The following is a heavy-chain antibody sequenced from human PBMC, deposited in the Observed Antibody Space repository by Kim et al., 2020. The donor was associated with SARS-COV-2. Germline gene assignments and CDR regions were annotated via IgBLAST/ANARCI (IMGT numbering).Heavy chain of an antibody. CDR1: GGSISSSNW. Sequence: SETLSLTCAVSGGSISSSNWWGWVRQPPGKGLEWIGEIYHSGSTNYNPSLKSRVTISVDKSKNQFSLKLSSVTAADTAVYYCARVRSLEYQLLSGGMDVWGQGTTVTVSS. D-gene: IGHD2-2*01. V-gene: IGHV4-4*02. CDR3: ARVRSLEYQLLSGGMDV. J-gene: IGHJ6*02. CDR2: IYHSGST.